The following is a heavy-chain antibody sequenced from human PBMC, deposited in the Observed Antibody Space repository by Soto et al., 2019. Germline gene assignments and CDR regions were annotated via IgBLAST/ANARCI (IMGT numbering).Heavy chain of an antibody. J-gene: IGHJ4*02. V-gene: IGHV4-34*01. CDR2: INHSGST. CDR1: GGSFSGYY. D-gene: IGHD6-19*01. CDR3: VRGWGAVADY. Sequence: QVQLQQWGAGLLKPSETLSLTCAVYGGSFSGYYWTWIRQPPGKGLEWIGEINHSGSTNYNPSIKSRVTISVNTSKNQFSLKVTSVTAADTAVYYCVRGWGAVADYWGQGTLVTASS.